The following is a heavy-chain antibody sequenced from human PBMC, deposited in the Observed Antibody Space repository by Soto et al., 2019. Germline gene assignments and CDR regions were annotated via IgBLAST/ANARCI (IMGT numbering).Heavy chain of an antibody. CDR2: IIPIFGTA. CDR1: GGTFSSYA. Sequence: SVKVSCKASGGTFSSYAISWVRQAPGQGLEWMGGIIPIFGTANYAQKFQGRVTITADESTSTAYMELSSLRSEDTAVYYCAGESGEYFCSNSCYSDGMDVWGKGTTVTGAS. D-gene: IGHD2-2*02. J-gene: IGHJ6*04. CDR3: AGESGEYFCSNSCYSDGMDV. V-gene: IGHV1-69*13.